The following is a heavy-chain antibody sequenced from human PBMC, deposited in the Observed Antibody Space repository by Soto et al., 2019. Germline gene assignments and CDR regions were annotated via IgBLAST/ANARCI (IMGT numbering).Heavy chain of an antibody. D-gene: IGHD2-2*01. Sequence: EVQLVESGGGLVQPGRSLRLSCAASGFTFDDYAMHWVRQAPGKGLEWVSGISWNSGSIGYADSVKGRFTISRDNAKNSLYLQMNSLRAEDTALYYCAKDMGYQLLALGYYYGMDVWGQGTTVTVSS. CDR3: AKDMGYQLLALGYYYGMDV. CDR2: ISWNSGSI. V-gene: IGHV3-9*01. J-gene: IGHJ6*02. CDR1: GFTFDDYA.